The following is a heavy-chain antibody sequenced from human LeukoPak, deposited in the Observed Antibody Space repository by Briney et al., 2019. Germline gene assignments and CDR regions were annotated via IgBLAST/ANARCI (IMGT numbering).Heavy chain of an antibody. Sequence: GGSLRLSCAASGFTFSTSTMNWVRQAPGKGLEWVSCISSSNDYIYYADSVKGRFTISRDNAKNSLYLQMNSLRAEDTAVHYCVRIPNSAGFPNWFDPWGQGTLVTVSS. D-gene: IGHD6-19*01. CDR2: ISSSNDYI. CDR3: VRIPNSAGFPNWFDP. J-gene: IGHJ5*02. V-gene: IGHV3-21*01. CDR1: GFTFSTST.